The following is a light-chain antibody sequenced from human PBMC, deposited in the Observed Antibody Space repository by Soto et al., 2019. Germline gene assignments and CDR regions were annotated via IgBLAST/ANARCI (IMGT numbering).Light chain of an antibody. Sequence: IQMTQSPSSLSASVGDRVTITCRASQSIDTYLNWYQQRPGKAPNLLIYATSTLQSGVPSRFSGSGSGTDITITISSQQPEDVATYYCQQTYRTPTFGQGTKV. J-gene: IGKJ1*01. CDR1: QSIDTY. CDR3: QQTYRTPT. V-gene: IGKV1-39*01. CDR2: ATS.